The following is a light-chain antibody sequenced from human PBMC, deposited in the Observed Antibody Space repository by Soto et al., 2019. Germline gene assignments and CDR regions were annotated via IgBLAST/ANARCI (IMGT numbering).Light chain of an antibody. CDR2: GAS. V-gene: IGKV3-15*01. Sequence: EIVMTQSPATLSVSPGERATLSCRASQSVSSNLAWYQQKPGQAPRLLIYGASTRSTGIPARFSGSGSGTEFTLTISSLQSEAFAVYYCQQYNNGPPMYTFGQGTKLEIK. J-gene: IGKJ2*01. CDR1: QSVSSN. CDR3: QQYNNGPPMYT.